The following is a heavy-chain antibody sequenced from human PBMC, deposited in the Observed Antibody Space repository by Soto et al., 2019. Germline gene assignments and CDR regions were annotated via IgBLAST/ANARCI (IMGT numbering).Heavy chain of an antibody. Sequence: ASVKVSCKASGYTFASNGISWVRQAPGQGLEWIGWISTYKGNTNYAQNLQGRVTLTRDTSTDTVYMEMRSLKSDDTAVYYCARDRANGLDIWGQGTMVTVS. D-gene: IGHD2-8*01. CDR3: ARDRANGLDI. CDR2: ISTYKGNT. V-gene: IGHV1-18*01. J-gene: IGHJ3*02. CDR1: GYTFASNG.